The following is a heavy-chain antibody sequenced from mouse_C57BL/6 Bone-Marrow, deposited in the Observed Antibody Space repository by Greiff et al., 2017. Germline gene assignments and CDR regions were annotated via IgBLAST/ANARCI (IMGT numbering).Heavy chain of an antibody. CDR2: ISSGGDYI. Sequence: EVQLVESGEGLVKPGGSLKLSCAASGFTFSSYAVSWVRQTPEKRLEWVAYISSGGDYIYYADTVKGRFTISRDNARNTLYLQMSSLKSEDTAMYYCTRDDGYSFAYWGQGTLVTVSA. D-gene: IGHD2-3*01. CDR1: GFTFSSYA. V-gene: IGHV5-9-1*02. CDR3: TRDDGYSFAY. J-gene: IGHJ3*01.